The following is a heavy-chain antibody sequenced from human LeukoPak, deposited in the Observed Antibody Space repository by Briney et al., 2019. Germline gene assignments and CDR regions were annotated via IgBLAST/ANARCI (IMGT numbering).Heavy chain of an antibody. D-gene: IGHD6-6*01. V-gene: IGHV1-46*01. CDR3: AREYSSSSYFDY. CDR2: INPSGGST. CDR1: GYSFTSNY. J-gene: IGHJ4*02. Sequence: ASVKVSCKASGYSFTSNYIHWARQAPGQGLEWMGIINPSGGSTSYAQKFQGRVTMTRDTSTSTVYMELSSLRSEDTAVYYCAREYSSSSYFDYWGQGTLVTVSS.